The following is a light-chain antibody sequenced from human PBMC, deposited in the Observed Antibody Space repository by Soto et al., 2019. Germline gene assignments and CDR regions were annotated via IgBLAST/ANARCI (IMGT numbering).Light chain of an antibody. J-gene: IGLJ1*01. CDR1: SSDVGGYNY. V-gene: IGLV2-14*01. CDR2: EVS. Sequence: QSALTQPASVSGPPGQSIAISCTGTSSDVGGYNYVSWYQQHPGKAPKLMIYEVSNRPSGVSNRFSGSKSGNTASLTISGLQAEDEADYYCSSYTSSSTYYVFGTGTKATVL. CDR3: SSYTSSSTYYV.